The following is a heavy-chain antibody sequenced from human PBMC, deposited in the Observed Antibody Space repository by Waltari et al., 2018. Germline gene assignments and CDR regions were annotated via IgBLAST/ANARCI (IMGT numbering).Heavy chain of an antibody. Sequence: QVQLVQSGAEVKKPGSSVKVSCKASGGTFSSYAISWVRQAPGQGLEWMGGIIPIFGTANYAQKFQGRVTITADESTSTAYMELSSLRSEDTAVYYCASTVYSYYDFWSGHPSYYYYMDVWGKGTTVTISS. CDR3: ASTVYSYYDFWSGHPSYYYYMDV. V-gene: IGHV1-69*12. CDR1: GGTFSSYA. CDR2: IIPIFGTA. D-gene: IGHD3-3*01. J-gene: IGHJ6*03.